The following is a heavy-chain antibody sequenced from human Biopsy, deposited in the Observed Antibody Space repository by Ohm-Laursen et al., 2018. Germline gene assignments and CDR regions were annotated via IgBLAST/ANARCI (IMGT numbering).Heavy chain of an antibody. CDR1: GFTFSAYE. V-gene: IGHV3-48*03. CDR2: ISFTGTSS. J-gene: IGHJ4*02. Sequence: SLRLSCAASGFTFSAYEMNWVRQAPGKGLEWVSYISFTGTSSYYADSVKGRFTISRDNAKNSLYLQMNSLRAGDTAVYYCARSYFWGSYRSPYFDSWGQGTLVAVSS. CDR3: ARSYFWGSYRSPYFDS. D-gene: IGHD3-16*02.